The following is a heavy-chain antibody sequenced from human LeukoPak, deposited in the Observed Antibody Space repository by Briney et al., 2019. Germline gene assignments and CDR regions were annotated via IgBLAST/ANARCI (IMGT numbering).Heavy chain of an antibody. V-gene: IGHV1-69*13. D-gene: IGHD3-22*01. Sequence: SVKVSCKASGGSFSRYAISWVRQAPGQGLEWMGGIIPIFGTANYAQKFQGRVTITADESTRTAYMELRTLRSEDTAIYYCARGSGETGGYYYVYWGRGTPVTVSS. CDR1: GGSFSRYA. J-gene: IGHJ4*02. CDR2: IIPIFGTA. CDR3: ARGSGETGGYYYVY.